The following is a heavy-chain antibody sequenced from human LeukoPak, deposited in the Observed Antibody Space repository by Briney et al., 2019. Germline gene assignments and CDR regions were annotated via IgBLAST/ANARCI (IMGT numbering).Heavy chain of an antibody. J-gene: IGHJ6*02. Sequence: GGSLRLSCAASGFTFSSYATHWVRQAPGKGLEWVAVISYDGSNKYYADSVKGRFTISRDNSKNTLYLQMNSLRAEDTAVYYCARQGSELGLRRDDYYYYGMDVWGQGTTVTVSS. CDR1: GFTFSSYA. V-gene: IGHV3-30-3*01. CDR3: ARQGSELGLRRDDYYYYGMDV. D-gene: IGHD1-26*01. CDR2: ISYDGSNK.